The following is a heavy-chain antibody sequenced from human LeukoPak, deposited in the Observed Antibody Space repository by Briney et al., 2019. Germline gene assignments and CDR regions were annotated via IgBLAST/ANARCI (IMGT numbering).Heavy chain of an antibody. D-gene: IGHD3-10*01. CDR3: ARHRYWSYDY. CDR2: VYHSGTR. J-gene: IGHJ4*02. Sequence: LEWIGSVYHSGTRYYNPSLKSRLTISLDMSNNQFSLRLSSVTAADTAVYYCARHRYWSYDYWGQGTLVTVSS. V-gene: IGHV4-38-2*01.